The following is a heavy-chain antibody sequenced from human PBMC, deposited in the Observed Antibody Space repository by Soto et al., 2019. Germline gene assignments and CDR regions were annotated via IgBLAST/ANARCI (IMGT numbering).Heavy chain of an antibody. V-gene: IGHV5-51*01. D-gene: IGHD6-6*01. CDR1: GYTFISYW. J-gene: IGHJ6*02. CDR2: IYPGDSDT. Sequence: LGESLKISCKGSGYTFISYWIVWVRQMPGRGLEWMGIIYPGDSDTRYSPSFQGQVTISADKSINTAYLQWSSLKASDTAIYYCARQEELVLNYLMDVWGQGTTVIVSS. CDR3: ARQEELVLNYLMDV.